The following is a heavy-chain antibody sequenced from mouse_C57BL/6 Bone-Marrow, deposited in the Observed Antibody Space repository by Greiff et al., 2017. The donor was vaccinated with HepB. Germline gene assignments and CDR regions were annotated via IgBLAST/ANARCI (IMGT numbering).Heavy chain of an antibody. CDR1: GFTFSSYA. Sequence: EVKLEESGGGLVKPGGSLKLSCAASGFTFSSYAMSWVRQTPEKRLEWVATISDGGSYTYYPDNVKGRFTISRDNAKNNLYLQMSHLKSEDTAMYYCARGGYYYGSSRYWYFDGWGTGTTVTVAS. J-gene: IGHJ1*03. V-gene: IGHV5-4*03. CDR2: ISDGGSYT. CDR3: ARGGYYYGSSRYWYFDG. D-gene: IGHD1-1*01.